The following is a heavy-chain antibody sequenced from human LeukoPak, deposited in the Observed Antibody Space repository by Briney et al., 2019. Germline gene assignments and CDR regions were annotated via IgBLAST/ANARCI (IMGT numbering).Heavy chain of an antibody. V-gene: IGHV4-59*08. Sequence: PSETLSLTCTVSGGSISSYYWSWIRQPPGKGLEWIGYIYYSGSTNYNPSLKSRVTISVDTSKNQFSLKLSSVTAADTAVYYCASGYSSGWYSGWYYHEAFDIWGQGTMVTVSS. D-gene: IGHD6-19*01. CDR2: IYYSGST. CDR3: ASGYSSGWYSGWYYHEAFDI. CDR1: GGSISSYY. J-gene: IGHJ3*02.